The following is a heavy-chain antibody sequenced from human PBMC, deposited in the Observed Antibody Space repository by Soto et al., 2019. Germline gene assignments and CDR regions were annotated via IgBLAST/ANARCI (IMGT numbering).Heavy chain of an antibody. CDR1: GGSISSSSYY. Sequence: PSETPSLTCTVSGGSISSSSYYWGWIRQPPGKGLEWIGSIYYSGSTYYNPSLKSRVTISVDTSKNQFSLKLSSVTAADTAVYYCARLIIVGATTAYYYGMDVWGQGTTVTVSS. V-gene: IGHV4-39*01. CDR2: IYYSGST. D-gene: IGHD1-26*01. CDR3: ARLIIVGATTAYYYGMDV. J-gene: IGHJ6*02.